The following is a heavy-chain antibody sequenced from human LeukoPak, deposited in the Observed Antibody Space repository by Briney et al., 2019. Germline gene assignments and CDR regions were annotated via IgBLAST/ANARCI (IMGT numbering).Heavy chain of an antibody. CDR2: IHHSGST. V-gene: IGHV4-59*01. Sequence: SETLSLTCTVSGGSITSYYWSWIRQPPGKGLEWIGYIHHSGSTNYNPSVKRRVTISVDTPKKQLSLKLSSVTAADTAVYYCARSSSITARQYYYMDVWGEGTTVTVSS. J-gene: IGHJ6*03. D-gene: IGHD6-6*01. CDR1: GGSITSYY. CDR3: ARSSSITARQYYYMDV.